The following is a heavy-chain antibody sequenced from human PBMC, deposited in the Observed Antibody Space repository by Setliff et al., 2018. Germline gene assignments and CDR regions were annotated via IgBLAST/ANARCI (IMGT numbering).Heavy chain of an antibody. CDR2: IHNNGRI. J-gene: IGHJ6*04. CDR1: GASITSYY. D-gene: IGHD3-9*01. Sequence: SETLSLTCSVSGASITSYYWSWIRQPPGKGLEWIAYIHNNGRIKYNPALKSRVTITLDTSKNQFSLNLNSATAADTAVYYCARHALSFDSAWDVWGKGTTVTVSS. V-gene: IGHV4-59*08. CDR3: ARHALSFDSAWDV.